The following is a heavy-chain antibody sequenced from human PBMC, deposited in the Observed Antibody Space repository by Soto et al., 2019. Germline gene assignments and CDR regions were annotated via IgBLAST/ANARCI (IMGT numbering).Heavy chain of an antibody. V-gene: IGHV3-73*02. Sequence: EVQLMESGGGLVQPGGSLKLSCAASGFTFSGSAMHWVRQASGKGLEWVGRIRSKANSYATAYAASVKGRFTISRDDSKNTAYLQMNSLKTEDTAVYYCTRISGSYYGGGGYWGQGTLVTVSS. D-gene: IGHD1-26*01. J-gene: IGHJ4*02. CDR2: IRSKANSYAT. CDR3: TRISGSYYGGGGY. CDR1: GFTFSGSA.